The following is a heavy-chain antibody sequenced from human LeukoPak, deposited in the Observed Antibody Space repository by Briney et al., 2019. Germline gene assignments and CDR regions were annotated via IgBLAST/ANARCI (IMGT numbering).Heavy chain of an antibody. J-gene: IGHJ3*01. CDR1: GFSFSFYW. CDR2: IKTDGGIA. D-gene: IGHD3-10*01. V-gene: IGHV3-74*01. CDR3: ARHYYGSGSPTGGAFDV. Sequence: PGGSLRLSCAASGFSFSFYWMHWVRQAPGKGPVWVSRIKTDGGIADYADSVKGRFTISRDNAKNTPYLQMNSLRAEDTAVYYCARHYYGSGSPTGGAFDVWGQGTMVTVSS.